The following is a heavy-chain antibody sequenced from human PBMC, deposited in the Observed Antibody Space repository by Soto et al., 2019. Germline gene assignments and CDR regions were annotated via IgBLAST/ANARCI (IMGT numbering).Heavy chain of an antibody. D-gene: IGHD3-10*01. CDR1: GGSISSGGYY. CDR2: SYYTGRT. V-gene: IGHV4-31*03. Sequence: QVQLQESGPGLVKPSQTLSLTCTVSGGSISSGGYYWSWIRQHPGKGLEWIGYSYYTGRTYYYPSLQRRVTLSVDTSKNPVSLKLSSVTAADTAVYYCATLYMVRGVRTFDYWGQGTLVTVSS. J-gene: IGHJ4*02. CDR3: ATLYMVRGVRTFDY.